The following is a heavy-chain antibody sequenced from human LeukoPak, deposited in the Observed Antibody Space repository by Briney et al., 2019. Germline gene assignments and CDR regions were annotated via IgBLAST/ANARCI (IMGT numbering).Heavy chain of an antibody. J-gene: IGHJ5*02. CDR2: ISYDGSNK. D-gene: IGHD2-15*01. Sequence: PGGSLRLSCTASGFTFGDYAMSWFRQAPGKGLEWVAVISYDGSNKYYADSVKGRFTISRDNSKNTLYLQMNSLRAEDTAVYYCAGVVAQGNWFDPWGQGTLVTVSS. V-gene: IGHV3-30*04. CDR3: AGVVAQGNWFDP. CDR1: GFTFGDYA.